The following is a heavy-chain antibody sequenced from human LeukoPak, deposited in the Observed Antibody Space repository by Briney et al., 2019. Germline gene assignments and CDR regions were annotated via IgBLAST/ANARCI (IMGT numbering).Heavy chain of an antibody. CDR3: ARALRIWNYDVAPGYDY. J-gene: IGHJ4*02. D-gene: IGHD1-7*01. CDR1: GFTFDDYG. V-gene: IGHV3-20*04. Sequence: PGGSLRPSCAASGFTFDDYGMGWVRPAPGKGLGWVSGINWNGGSTDYADSVKGRFTISRDNAKNSLYLQMNSLRAEGTALYYCARALRIWNYDVAPGYDYWGQGTLVTVSS. CDR2: INWNGGST.